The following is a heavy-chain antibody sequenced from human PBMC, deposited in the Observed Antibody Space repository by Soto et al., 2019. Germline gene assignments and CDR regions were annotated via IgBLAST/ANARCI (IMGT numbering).Heavy chain of an antibody. J-gene: IGHJ4*02. CDR1: GFTFSSYG. D-gene: IGHD5-12*01. CDR3: AKDLDGYNGLFDY. Sequence: GGSLRLSCAASGFTFSSYGMHWVRQAPGKGLEWVAVISYDGSNKYYADSVKGRFTISRDNSKNTLYLQMNSLRAEDTAVYYCAKDLDGYNGLFDYWGQGTLVTVSS. CDR2: ISYDGSNK. V-gene: IGHV3-30*18.